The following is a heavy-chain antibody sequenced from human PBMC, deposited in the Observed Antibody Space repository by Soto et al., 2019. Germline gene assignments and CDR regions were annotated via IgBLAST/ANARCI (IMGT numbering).Heavy chain of an antibody. J-gene: IGHJ4*02. V-gene: IGHV3-30*18. CDR2: ISYDGSNK. Sequence: GGSLRLSCAASGFTFSSYGMHWVRQAPGKGLEWVAVISYDGSNKYYADSVKGRFTISRDNSKNTLYLQMNSLRAEDTAVYYCAKDSIYSYGQDDYFDYWGQGTLVTVSS. CDR3: AKDSIYSYGQDDYFDY. CDR1: GFTFSSYG. D-gene: IGHD5-18*01.